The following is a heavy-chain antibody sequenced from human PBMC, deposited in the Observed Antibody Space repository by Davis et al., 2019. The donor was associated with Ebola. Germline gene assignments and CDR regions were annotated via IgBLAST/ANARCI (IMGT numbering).Heavy chain of an antibody. CDR2: IRFDGSDE. CDR3: AKDRVDILSVGWAHYYYAMDV. D-gene: IGHD3-9*01. CDR1: GFTFTKFG. V-gene: IGHV3-30*02. J-gene: IGHJ6*02. Sequence: GGSLRLSCVVSGFTFTKFGMHWVRQAPGKGLEWVTFIRFDGSDEQYADSVKGRFSISRDNTKNTLYLQMNNLRPEDTAMYYCAKDRVDILSVGWAHYYYAMDVWGQGTTVTVSS.